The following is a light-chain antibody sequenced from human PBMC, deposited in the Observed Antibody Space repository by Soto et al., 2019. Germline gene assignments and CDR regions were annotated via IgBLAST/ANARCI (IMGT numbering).Light chain of an antibody. V-gene: IGKV3-15*01. CDR1: QGIGDT. CDR3: QRYNNWPLT. J-gene: IGKJ4*01. CDR2: DTS. Sequence: EVVMTQSPATLSVSPAEGATLSSRPSQGIGDTLAWYQHKPGQTPRLLIYDTSTRATGVPARFSGSRSGTEFTLTINSPQSEDFAVYYCQRYNNWPLTFGGGTKVDIK.